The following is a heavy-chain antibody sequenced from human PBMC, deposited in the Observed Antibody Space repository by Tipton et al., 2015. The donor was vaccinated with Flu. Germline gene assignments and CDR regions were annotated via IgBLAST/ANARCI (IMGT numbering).Heavy chain of an antibody. CDR1: GGSISSGGYY. CDR3: ARRDDSSGYYAFDY. V-gene: IGHV4-31*03. J-gene: IGHJ4*02. Sequence: TLSLTCTVSGGSISSGGYYWSWIRQHPGKGLEWIGYIYYSGSTYFNPSLKSRVTISVDTSKNEFSLKLSSVTAADTAVYYCARRDDSSGYYAFDYWGQGTLVTVSS. D-gene: IGHD3-22*01. CDR2: IYYSGST.